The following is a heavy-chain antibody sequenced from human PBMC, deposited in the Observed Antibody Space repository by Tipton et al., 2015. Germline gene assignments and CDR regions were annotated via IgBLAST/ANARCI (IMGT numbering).Heavy chain of an antibody. CDR2: VYTTGNT. J-gene: IGHJ6*02. Sequence: TLSLTCTVSGGSISSGSHYWNWVRQAAGKGLEWIGRVYTTGNTDYNPSLKSRVSISIDPSKNQFSLRLDSVTAADTAVYYCARDASGYYYGMDVWGQGTTVTVS. CDR3: ARDASGYYYGMDV. D-gene: IGHD6-25*01. V-gene: IGHV4-61*02. CDR1: GGSISSGSHY.